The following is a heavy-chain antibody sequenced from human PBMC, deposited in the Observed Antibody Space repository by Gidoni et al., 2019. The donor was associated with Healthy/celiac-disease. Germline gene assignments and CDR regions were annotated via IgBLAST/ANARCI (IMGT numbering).Heavy chain of an antibody. CDR2: IYYSGST. CDR1: DGSISRGGYY. J-gene: IGHJ4*02. V-gene: IGHV4-31*03. CDR3: ARDRGGATVTPIYYFDY. Sequence: VHLPASGPGLLKPSQPLSLTCTVSDGSISRGGYYWSGIRQHPGKGLEWVGYIYYSGSTYYNPALKSRVTKSVDTSKNQFSLKLSSVTAADTAVYYWARDRGGATVTPIYYFDYWGQGTLVTVSS. D-gene: IGHD4-4*01.